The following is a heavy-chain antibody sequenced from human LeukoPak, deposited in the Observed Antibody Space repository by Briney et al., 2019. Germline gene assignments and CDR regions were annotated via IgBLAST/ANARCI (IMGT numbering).Heavy chain of an antibody. CDR2: ISSSSSYI. J-gene: IGHJ4*02. Sequence: GGSLRLSCAASGLTFSSYSMNWVRQAPGKGLEWVSSISSSSSYIYYADSVKGRFTISRDNAKNSLYLQMNSLRAEDTAVYYCAREQIVVVPAAISRRGGYYFDYWGQGTLVTVSS. V-gene: IGHV3-21*01. D-gene: IGHD2-2*01. CDR1: GLTFSSYS. CDR3: AREQIVVVPAAISRRGGYYFDY.